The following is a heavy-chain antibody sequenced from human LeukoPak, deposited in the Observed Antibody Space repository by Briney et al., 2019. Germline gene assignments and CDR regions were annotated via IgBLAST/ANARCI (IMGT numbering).Heavy chain of an antibody. CDR1: GFTFSDYY. CDR2: ISSSGSTI. Sequence: SGGSLILSCAASGFTFSDYYMSWIRQAPGKGLEWVSYISSSGSTIYYADSVKGRFTISRDNAKNSLYLQMNSLTAEDTAVYYCARQNGAGYYYYFDSWGQGTLVTVSS. D-gene: IGHD3-22*01. CDR3: ARQNGAGYYYYFDS. V-gene: IGHV3-11*04. J-gene: IGHJ4*02.